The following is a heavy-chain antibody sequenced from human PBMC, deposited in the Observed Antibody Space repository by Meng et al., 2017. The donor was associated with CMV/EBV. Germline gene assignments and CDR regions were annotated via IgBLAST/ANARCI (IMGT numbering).Heavy chain of an antibody. J-gene: IGHJ6*02. CDR1: GYTFTGYY. CDR2: INPNSDGT. Sequence: ASVKVSCKASGYTFTGYYMHWVRQAPGQGLEWMGWINPNSDGTNYAQKFQGRVTMTRDTSISTAYMELSRLRSDDTAVYYCAREPGYCSSTSCYTSHYYYGMDVWGQGTTVTVSS. V-gene: IGHV1-2*02. D-gene: IGHD2-2*02. CDR3: AREPGYCSSTSCYTSHYYYGMDV.